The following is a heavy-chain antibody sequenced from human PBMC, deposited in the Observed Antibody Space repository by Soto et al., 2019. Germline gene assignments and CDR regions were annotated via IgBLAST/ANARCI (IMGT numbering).Heavy chain of an antibody. CDR2: ISGSGRTI. J-gene: IGHJ5*02. CDR1: GIVFSDY. D-gene: IGHD3-16*01. Sequence: QVQLVESGGGLVKPGGSLRLSCAASGIVFSDYMSWVRHAPGKGLVWLSYISGSGRTIYSADSVKGRFTISRDNATNSLYLQMNNVRTEDTAVYYCARLPFPWGWFDPWGQGTLVTVSS. V-gene: IGHV3-11*01. CDR3: ARLPFPWGWFDP.